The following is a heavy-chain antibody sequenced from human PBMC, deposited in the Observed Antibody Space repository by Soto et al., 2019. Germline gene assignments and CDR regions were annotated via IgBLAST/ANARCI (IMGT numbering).Heavy chain of an antibody. J-gene: IGHJ5*02. D-gene: IGHD3-16*02. CDR3: ARRYIFSNWFDP. Sequence: PSETLSLTCAVYGGSFSGYYWSWIRQPPGKGREWIGEINHSGSTNYNPSLKSRVTISVDTSKNQFSLKLSSVTAADTAVYYCARRYIFSNWFDPWGQGTLVTVSS. CDR2: INHSGST. V-gene: IGHV4-34*01. CDR1: GGSFSGYY.